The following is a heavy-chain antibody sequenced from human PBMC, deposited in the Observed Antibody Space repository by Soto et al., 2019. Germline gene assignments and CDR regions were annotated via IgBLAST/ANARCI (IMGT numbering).Heavy chain of an antibody. CDR2: ISYDGSNK. CDR3: ASSEGLAYYYGMDV. J-gene: IGHJ6*02. Sequence: QVQLVESGGGVVQPGRSLRLSCAASGFTFSSYAMHWVRQAPGKGLEWVAVISYDGSNKYYADSVKGRFTISRDNSKNTLYLQMNSLRAEDTAVYYCASSEGLAYYYGMDVWGQGTTVTVSS. V-gene: IGHV3-30-3*01. CDR1: GFTFSSYA.